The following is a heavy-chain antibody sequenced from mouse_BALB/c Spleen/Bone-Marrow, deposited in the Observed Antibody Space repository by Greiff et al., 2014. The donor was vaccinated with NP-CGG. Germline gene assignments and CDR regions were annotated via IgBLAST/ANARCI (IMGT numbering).Heavy chain of an antibody. CDR1: GYAFTNYL. CDR3: ARFTRDY. CDR2: INPGIGGT. V-gene: IGHV1-54*01. Sequence: VQLQQSGDDLVRPGTSVKVSCKASGYAFTNYLIEWFKQRPGQGLEWIGRINPGIGGTTYNAKFKGKATLTADKSSTTAYMQLSSLTSDDSAVYFCARFTRDYWGQGTTLTVSS. J-gene: IGHJ2*01.